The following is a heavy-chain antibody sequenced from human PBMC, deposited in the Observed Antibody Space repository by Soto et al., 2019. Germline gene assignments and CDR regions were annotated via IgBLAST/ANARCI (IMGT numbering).Heavy chain of an antibody. D-gene: IGHD3-16*01. J-gene: IGHJ3*02. Sequence: EVQLEESGGGSVQLGESLRVSCVASGFTFRNQWMHWVHQVPGKGLVWVCRINGDGTRASYADFVKGRFTISRDNAQNLLFLQLNSLRVDDTGVYHCARGGAGGRGDAIDIWGPGTTVAVSS. V-gene: IGHV3-74*01. CDR1: GFTFRNQW. CDR2: INGDGTRA. CDR3: ARGGAGGRGDAIDI.